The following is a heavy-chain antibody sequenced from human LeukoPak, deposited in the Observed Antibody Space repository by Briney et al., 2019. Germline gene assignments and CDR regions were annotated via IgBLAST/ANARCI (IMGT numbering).Heavy chain of an antibody. J-gene: IGHJ4*02. CDR1: GFTFSSYA. CDR3: AKDLVLRYFDWLLGYYFDY. Sequence: GGSLRLSCAASGFTFSSYAMSWVRQAPGKGLEWVSAISGSGGSTYYADSVKGRFTLSRDNSKNTLYLQMNSLRAEDTAVYYCAKDLVLRYFDWLLGYYFDYWGQGTLVTVSS. CDR2: ISGSGGST. D-gene: IGHD3-9*01. V-gene: IGHV3-23*01.